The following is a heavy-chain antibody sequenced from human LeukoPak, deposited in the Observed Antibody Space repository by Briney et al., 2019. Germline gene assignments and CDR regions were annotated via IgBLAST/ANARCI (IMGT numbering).Heavy chain of an antibody. D-gene: IGHD6-6*01. J-gene: IGHJ4*02. CDR2: IYYSGST. CDR1: GGSISSYY. Sequence: PSETLSLTCTVSGGSISSYYWIWIRQPPGKGLEWIGYIYYSGSTNYNPSLKSRVTISVDTSKNQFSLKLSSVTAADTAVYYCATIYSSWAHSGWGQGTLVTVSS. V-gene: IGHV4-59*01. CDR3: ATIYSSWAHSG.